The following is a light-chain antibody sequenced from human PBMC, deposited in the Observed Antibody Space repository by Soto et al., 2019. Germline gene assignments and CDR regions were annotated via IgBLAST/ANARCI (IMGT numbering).Light chain of an antibody. CDR1: QSLLHSNGYNY. CDR3: MQALQPLT. J-gene: IGKJ4*01. V-gene: IGKV2-28*01. Sequence: DIVMTQSPLSLPVTPGEPASISCRSIQSLLHSNGYNYLDWYLQKPGQSPQLLIYLGSNRASGVPDRFSGSGSGTDFTLKISRVEAEDVGVYYCMQALQPLTFGGGTKVDIK. CDR2: LGS.